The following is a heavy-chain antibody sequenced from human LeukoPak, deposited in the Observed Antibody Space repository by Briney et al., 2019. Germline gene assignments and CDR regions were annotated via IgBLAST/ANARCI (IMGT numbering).Heavy chain of an antibody. CDR3: AKDTNKYNLYYFDY. CDR1: GFTFGDYA. CDR2: ISWNSGSI. J-gene: IGHJ4*02. V-gene: IGHV3-9*01. D-gene: IGHD1-14*01. Sequence: GGSLRLSCAASGFTFGDYAMHWVRQAPGKGLEWVSGISWNSGSIGYADSVKGRFTISRDNAKNSLYLQMNSLRAEDTALYYCAKDTNKYNLYYFDYWGQGTLVTVSS.